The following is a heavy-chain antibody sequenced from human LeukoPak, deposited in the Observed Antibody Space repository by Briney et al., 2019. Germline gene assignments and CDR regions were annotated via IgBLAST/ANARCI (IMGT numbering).Heavy chain of an antibody. CDR3: AKDSTAYDSSGYPNWFDP. CDR2: ISWNSGSI. V-gene: IGHV3-9*01. D-gene: IGHD3-22*01. CDR1: GFTFDDYA. J-gene: IGHJ5*02. Sequence: PGRSLRLSCAAYGFTFDDYAMHWVRQAPGKGLEWVSGISWNSGSIGYADSVKGRFTISRDNAKNSLYLQMNSLRAEDTALYYCAKDSTAYDSSGYPNWFDPWGQGTLVIVSS.